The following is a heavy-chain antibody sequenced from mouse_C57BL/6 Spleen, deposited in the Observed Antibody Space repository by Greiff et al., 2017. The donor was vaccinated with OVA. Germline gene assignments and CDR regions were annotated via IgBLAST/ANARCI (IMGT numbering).Heavy chain of an antibody. D-gene: IGHD2-5*01. Sequence: EVKVVESGGDLVKPGGSLTLSCAASGFTFSSYGMSWVRQTPDKRLEWVATISSGGSYTYYPDSVKGRFTISRDNAKNTLYLQMSSLKSEDTAMYYCASYSNLWFAYWGQGTLVTVSA. CDR1: GFTFSSYG. J-gene: IGHJ3*01. CDR3: ASYSNLWFAY. CDR2: ISSGGSYT. V-gene: IGHV5-6*01.